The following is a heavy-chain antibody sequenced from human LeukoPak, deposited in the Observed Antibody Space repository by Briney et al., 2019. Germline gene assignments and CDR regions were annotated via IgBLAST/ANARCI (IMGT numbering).Heavy chain of an antibody. D-gene: IGHD4-11*01. V-gene: IGHV5-51*01. CDR3: ARDRVRGNSNPFFDY. J-gene: IGHJ4*02. CDR1: GYSFTSYW. CDR2: IYPGDSDT. Sequence: GESLQISCKGSGYSFTSYWIGWVRQMPGKGLEWMGIIYPGDSDTRYSPSFQGQVTISADKSISTAYLQWSSLKASDTAMYYCARDRVRGNSNPFFDYWGQGTLVTVSS.